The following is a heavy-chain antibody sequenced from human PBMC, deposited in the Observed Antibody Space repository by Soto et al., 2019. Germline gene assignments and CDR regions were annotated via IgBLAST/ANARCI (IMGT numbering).Heavy chain of an antibody. V-gene: IGHV3-11*01. D-gene: IGHD3-22*01. Sequence: VGSLRLSCAASGFTFSDYYMSWIRQAPGKGLEWVSYISSSGSTIYYADSVKGRFTISRDNAKNSLYLQMNSLRAEDTAVYYCARTYYYDSSGSSNYFDYWGQGTLVTVSS. CDR2: ISSSGSTI. J-gene: IGHJ4*02. CDR3: ARTYYYDSSGSSNYFDY. CDR1: GFTFSDYY.